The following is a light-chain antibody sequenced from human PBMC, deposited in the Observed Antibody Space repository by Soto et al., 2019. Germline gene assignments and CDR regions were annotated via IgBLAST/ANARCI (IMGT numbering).Light chain of an antibody. Sequence: EIVLTQSPGTLSLSPGERATLSCRASQSVSSRCLAWYQQKPGQAPRLLIYGASSRAADIPDRFSGSGSGTAFTLTISRLEPEDFAVYYCQEYGSSRTFGQGTKVEIK. J-gene: IGKJ1*01. V-gene: IGKV3-20*01. CDR3: QEYGSSRT. CDR1: QSVSSRC. CDR2: GAS.